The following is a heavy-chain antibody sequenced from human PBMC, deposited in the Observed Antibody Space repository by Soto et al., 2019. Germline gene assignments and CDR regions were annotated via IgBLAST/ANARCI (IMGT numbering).Heavy chain of an antibody. V-gene: IGHV1-46*01. CDR2: INPSGGST. Sequence: QVQLVQSGAEVKKPGASVKVSCKASGYTFTSYYMHWVRQAPGQGHAWMGIINPSGGSTSYAQKFQGRVTMTRDTSTSTVYMELSSLRSEDTAVYYCATVVPAATNNFYYYYYGMDVWGQGTTVTVSS. J-gene: IGHJ6*02. CDR1: GYTFTSYY. CDR3: ATVVPAATNNFYYYYYGMDV. D-gene: IGHD2-2*01.